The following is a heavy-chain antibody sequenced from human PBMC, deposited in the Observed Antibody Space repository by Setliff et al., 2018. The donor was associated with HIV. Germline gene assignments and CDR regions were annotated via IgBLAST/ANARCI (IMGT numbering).Heavy chain of an antibody. CDR3: ATYGSGSYGLAFDI. CDR1: GGPINNYY. V-gene: IGHV4-4*08. D-gene: IGHD3-10*01. J-gene: IGHJ3*02. CDR2: IYTTGGT. Sequence: PSETLSLTCTVSGGPINNYYWSWIRQPPGKGLEYIGYIYTTGGTNYNPSLKSRVTISVDTSKNQFSLKLSSVTAADTAVYYCATYGSGSYGLAFDIWGQGTMVTVS.